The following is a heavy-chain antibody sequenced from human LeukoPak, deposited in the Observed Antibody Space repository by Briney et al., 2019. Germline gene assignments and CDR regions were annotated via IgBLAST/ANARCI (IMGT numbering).Heavy chain of an antibody. V-gene: IGHV3-48*04. CDR3: ARDRQRAKDTAMGIDY. CDR2: ISSSSSTI. CDR1: GFTFSSYS. D-gene: IGHD5-18*01. Sequence: PGGSLRLSCAASGFTFSSYSMNWVRQAPGKGLEWVSYISSSSSTIYYADSVKGRFTISRDNAKNSLYLQMNSLRAEDTAVYYCARDRQRAKDTAMGIDYWGQGTLVTVSS. J-gene: IGHJ4*02.